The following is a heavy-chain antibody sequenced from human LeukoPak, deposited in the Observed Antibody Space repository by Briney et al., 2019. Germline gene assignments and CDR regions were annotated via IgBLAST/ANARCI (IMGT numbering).Heavy chain of an antibody. D-gene: IGHD5-18*01. Sequence: ASVKVSYKASGYTFSAYYMHWVRQAPGQGLEWMGWINPNSGDTRYAQRFQGRVTMTRDTSISTAYMELSRLRSDDTAVYYCTTSWIQVYYFDYWGQGTLVTVSS. J-gene: IGHJ4*02. CDR2: INPNSGDT. CDR1: GYTFSAYY. CDR3: TTSWIQVYYFDY. V-gene: IGHV1-2*02.